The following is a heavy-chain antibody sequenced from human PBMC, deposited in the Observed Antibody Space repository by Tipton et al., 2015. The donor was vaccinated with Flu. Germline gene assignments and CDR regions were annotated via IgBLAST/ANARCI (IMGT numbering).Heavy chain of an antibody. CDR1: GFTFSSYW. CDR2: IKQDGSEK. V-gene: IGHV3-7*01. CDR3: ARGAGGSYEDYFDY. J-gene: IGHJ4*02. Sequence: SLRLSCAASGFTFSSYWMSWVRQAPGKGLEWVANIKQDGSEKYYVDSVKGRFTISRDNAKNSLYLQMNSLRAEDTAVYYCARGAGGSYEDYFDYWGQGTLVTVSS. D-gene: IGHD1-26*01.